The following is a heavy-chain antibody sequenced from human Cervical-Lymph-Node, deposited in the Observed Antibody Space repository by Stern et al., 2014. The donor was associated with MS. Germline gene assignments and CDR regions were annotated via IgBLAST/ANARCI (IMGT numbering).Heavy chain of an antibody. CDR2: IKHDGSED. D-gene: IGHD4-17*01. J-gene: IGHJ2*01. CDR3: ARNAYGDLSYWYFDL. CDR1: GFTFTTYW. Sequence: EVQLVEFGGGLVQPGGSLRLSCAASGFTFTTYWMSSVRQAPGKGLEWVANIKHDGSEDYYVCSVKGRFTISRDDAKTSLYLQMDSLRAEDTAVYYCARNAYGDLSYWYFDLWGRGTLVTVSS. V-gene: IGHV3-7*01.